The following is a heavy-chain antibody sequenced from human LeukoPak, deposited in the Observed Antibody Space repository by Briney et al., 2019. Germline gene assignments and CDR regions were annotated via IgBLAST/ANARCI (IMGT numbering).Heavy chain of an antibody. CDR1: GGSISSYY. CDR3: ARLGIFENYYYGMDV. CDR2: IYYSGST. J-gene: IGHJ6*02. D-gene: IGHD2-15*01. V-gene: IGHV4-59*08. Sequence: PSETLSLTCTVSGGSISSYYRSWIRQPPGKGLEWIGYIYYSGSTNYNPSLKSRVTISVDTSKNQFSLKLSSVTAADTAASYCARLGIFENYYYGMDVWGQGTTVTVSS.